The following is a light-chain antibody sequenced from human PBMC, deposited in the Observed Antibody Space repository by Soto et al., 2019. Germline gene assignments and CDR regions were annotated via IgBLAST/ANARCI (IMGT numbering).Light chain of an antibody. Sequence: IQLTQSPSSLSASVGDGVTSTCRASQAISSYLAWYQQKPGKAPNLLIYAASTLQSGVTSRFSGSGSGTDFTLTISSLQPEDFATYFCQQLNSYPLTVGGGTKVDIK. CDR1: QAISSY. V-gene: IGKV1-9*01. J-gene: IGKJ4*01. CDR3: QQLNSYPLT. CDR2: AAS.